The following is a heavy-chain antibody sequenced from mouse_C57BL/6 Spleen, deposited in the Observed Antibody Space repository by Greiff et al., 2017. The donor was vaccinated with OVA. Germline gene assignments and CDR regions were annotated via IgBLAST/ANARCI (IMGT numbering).Heavy chain of an antibody. CDR2: ISYSGST. V-gene: IGHV3-1*01. CDR3: ARALPYYGSSYFDY. Sequence: EVQLQESGPGMVKPSQSLSLTCTVTGYSITSGYDWHWIRHFPGNKLEWMGYISYSGSTNYNPSLKSRISITHDTSKNHFFLKLKSVTTEDTATYYCARALPYYGSSYFDYWGQGTTLTVSS. D-gene: IGHD1-1*01. CDR1: GYSITSGYD. J-gene: IGHJ2*01.